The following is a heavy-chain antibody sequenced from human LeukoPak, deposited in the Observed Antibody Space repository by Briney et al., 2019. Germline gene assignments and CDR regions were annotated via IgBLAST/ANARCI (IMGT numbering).Heavy chain of an antibody. V-gene: IGHV1-8*03. D-gene: IGHD3-10*01. CDR2: MNPNSGNT. J-gene: IGHJ6*03. CDR3: ARAGTNYYYYYMDV. Sequence: WMGWMNPNSGNTGYAQKFQDTVTITRISSISTANMELISLRSEDTAVYYCARAGTNYYYYYMDVWGKGTTVTVSS.